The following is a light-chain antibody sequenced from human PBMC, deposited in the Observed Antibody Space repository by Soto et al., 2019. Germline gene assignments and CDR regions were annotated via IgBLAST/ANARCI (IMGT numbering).Light chain of an antibody. CDR2: KAS. V-gene: IGKV1-5*03. CDR1: QSISSW. Sequence: DIQLTQSPSTLSPSVGDRVTITCRASQSISSWLAWYQQKSGKAPKLLIYKASSLQSGVPSRFSGSGSGTEFTLTISSLQPDDFATYYCQQYTSYPHTFGQGTKLEI. CDR3: QQYTSYPHT. J-gene: IGKJ2*01.